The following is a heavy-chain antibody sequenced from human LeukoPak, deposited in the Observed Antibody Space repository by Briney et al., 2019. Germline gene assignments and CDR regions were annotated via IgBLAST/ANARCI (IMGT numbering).Heavy chain of an antibody. CDR3: AKGIYYYGSGSFDY. CDR1: GFTFSSYA. J-gene: IGHJ4*02. CDR2: ISGSGGST. V-gene: IGHV3-23*01. D-gene: IGHD3-10*01. Sequence: GGSLRLSCAASGFTFSSYAMSWVRQAPGKGLEWVSAISGSGGSTYYADSVKGRFTISRGNSKNTLYLQMNSLRAEDTAVYYCAKGIYYYGSGSFDYWGQGTLVTVSS.